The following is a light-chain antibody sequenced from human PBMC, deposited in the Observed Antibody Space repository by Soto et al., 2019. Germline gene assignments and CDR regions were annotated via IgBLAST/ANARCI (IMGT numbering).Light chain of an antibody. Sequence: QSALTQPPSASGSPGQSVTISCTGTSSDVGGYNYVSWYQQHPGKAPKLMIYEVSKRPSGFPDRFSGSKSGNTASLTVSGLQAEDEADYYCSSYAGSNNSLYVFGTGTKLTVL. V-gene: IGLV2-8*01. CDR2: EVS. J-gene: IGLJ1*01. CDR3: SSYAGSNNSLYV. CDR1: SSDVGGYNY.